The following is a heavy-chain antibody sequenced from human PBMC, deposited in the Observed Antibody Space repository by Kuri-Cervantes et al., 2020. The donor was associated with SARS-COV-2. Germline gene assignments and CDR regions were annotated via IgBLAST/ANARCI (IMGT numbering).Heavy chain of an antibody. D-gene: IGHD5-18*01. J-gene: IGHJ4*02. CDR3: ATGVRGYSYGPDY. CDR2: IKQDGSEK. V-gene: IGHV3-7*05. CDR1: GFTFSSYW. Sequence: ETLSLTCAASGFTFSSYWTSWVRQAPGKGLEWVANIKQDGSEKYYVDSVKGRFTISRDSAKNSLYLQMNSLRAEDTAVYYCATGVRGYSYGPDYWGQGTLVTVSS.